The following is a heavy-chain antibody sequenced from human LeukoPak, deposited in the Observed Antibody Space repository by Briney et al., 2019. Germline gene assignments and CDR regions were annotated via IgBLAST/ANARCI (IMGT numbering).Heavy chain of an antibody. Sequence: GGSLRLSCAASGFTFSSHGMSWVRQAPGQGLEWVSVISGSGVSTYYADSVKGRFTISRDNSKNTLYLQVNSLRAEDTAVYYCAKDHGSLGSGLNWGQGTLVTVSS. CDR3: AKDHGSLGSGLN. CDR2: ISGSGVST. D-gene: IGHD3-10*01. V-gene: IGHV3-23*01. CDR1: GFTFSSHG. J-gene: IGHJ4*02.